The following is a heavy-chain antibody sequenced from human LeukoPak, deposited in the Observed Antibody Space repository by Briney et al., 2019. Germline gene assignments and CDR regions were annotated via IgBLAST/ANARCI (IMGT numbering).Heavy chain of an antibody. CDR1: GYTFTNYG. Sequence: GTSVSVSCKASGYTFTNYGISWVRQAPGQGLEWMGWISAYNGNTNYAQKLQGRVTMTTDTSTSTAYMELRSLRSDDTAVYYCARVRGYYYDSSGYYSGFPDYWGQGTLVTVSS. J-gene: IGHJ4*02. CDR3: ARVRGYYYDSSGYYSGFPDY. V-gene: IGHV1-18*01. CDR2: ISAYNGNT. D-gene: IGHD3-22*01.